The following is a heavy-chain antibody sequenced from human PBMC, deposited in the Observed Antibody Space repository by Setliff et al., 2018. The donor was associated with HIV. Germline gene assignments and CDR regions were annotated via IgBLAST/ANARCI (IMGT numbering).Heavy chain of an antibody. Sequence: ASVKVSCKASGYTFTSYYLHWVRQAPGQGLEWMGMINPSGGSASYAQKFQGRVTMSRDTSTSTVYMGLSSLRSEDTAVYYCARDYFDSSAYHYGFGAFDIWGQGTMVTVSS. CDR1: GYTFTSYY. J-gene: IGHJ3*02. V-gene: IGHV1-46*01. CDR3: ARDYFDSSAYHYGFGAFDI. CDR2: INPSGGSA. D-gene: IGHD3-22*01.